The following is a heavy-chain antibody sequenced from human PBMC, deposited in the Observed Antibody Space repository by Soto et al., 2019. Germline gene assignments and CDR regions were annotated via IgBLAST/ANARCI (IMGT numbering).Heavy chain of an antibody. V-gene: IGHV1-69*06. J-gene: IGHJ6*02. CDR2: IIPIFGTA. D-gene: IGHD5-12*01. CDR1: GVTFSSYA. Sequence: SVKVCCXNSGVTFSSYAIRLVRQAPGQGLEWMGGIIPIFGTANYAQKFQGRVTITADKSTSTAYMELSSLRSEDTVVYYCAAGWTDIADADYYYYGMDFWGQGTTVTVSS. CDR3: AAGWTDIADADYYYYGMDF.